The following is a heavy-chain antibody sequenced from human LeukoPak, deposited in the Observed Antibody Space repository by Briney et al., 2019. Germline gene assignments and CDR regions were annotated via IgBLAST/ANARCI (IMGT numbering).Heavy chain of an antibody. Sequence: GGSLRLSCAASGFTFSSYSMIWVRQAPGKGLEWVSSISSGSTYIYYADSVKGRFTISRDNAKNSVYLQMNSLRAEDTAVYYCARDRKSSSPYYYYYMDVWGKGTTVTVSS. V-gene: IGHV3-21*01. J-gene: IGHJ6*03. CDR2: ISSGSTYI. CDR3: ARDRKSSSPYYYYYMDV. CDR1: GFTFSSYS. D-gene: IGHD6-6*01.